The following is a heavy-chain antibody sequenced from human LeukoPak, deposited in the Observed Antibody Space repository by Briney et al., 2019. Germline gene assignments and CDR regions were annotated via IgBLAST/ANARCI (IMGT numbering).Heavy chain of an antibody. CDR2: ISRSGVAT. Sequence: GGSLRLSCAASGFTFTSFAMSWVRQAPGKGLEWVSTISRSGVATYYANSVKGRFTISRDNSKNTLYLQMNSLRAEDTAVYYCAKGSKEVVFTRDHYMDVWGKGTTVTMSS. CDR1: GFTFTSFA. J-gene: IGHJ6*03. V-gene: IGHV3-23*01. D-gene: IGHD3-22*01. CDR3: AKGSKEVVFTRDHYMDV.